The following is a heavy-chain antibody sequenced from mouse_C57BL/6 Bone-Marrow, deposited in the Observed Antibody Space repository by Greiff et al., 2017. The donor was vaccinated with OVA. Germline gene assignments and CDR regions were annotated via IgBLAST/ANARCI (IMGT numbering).Heavy chain of an antibody. Sequence: EVKLMESGPGLVKPSQSLSLTCSVTGYSITSGYYWNWIRQFPGNKLEWMGYISYDGSNNYNPSLKNRISITRDTSKNQFFLKLNSVTTEDTATYYCARLLRSYYAMDYWGQGTSVTVSS. CDR2: ISYDGSN. CDR1: GYSITSGYY. CDR3: ARLLRSYYAMDY. D-gene: IGHD1-1*01. J-gene: IGHJ4*01. V-gene: IGHV3-6*01.